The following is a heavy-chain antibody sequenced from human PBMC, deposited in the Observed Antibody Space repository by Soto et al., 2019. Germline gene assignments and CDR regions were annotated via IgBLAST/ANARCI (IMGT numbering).Heavy chain of an antibody. D-gene: IGHD4-4*01. CDR2: ISGYNGNT. J-gene: IGHJ6*03. Sequence: ASVKVSCKASGYTFRSYGISWVRQAPGQGLEWMGWISGYNGNTHYSQKFQGKVTMTTDTSTSTAYMELRNLRSDDTAVYYCAKADSNYAGRFSYYYMDVWGTGTVVTVS. CDR3: AKADSNYAGRFSYYYMDV. CDR1: GYTFRSYG. V-gene: IGHV1-18*01.